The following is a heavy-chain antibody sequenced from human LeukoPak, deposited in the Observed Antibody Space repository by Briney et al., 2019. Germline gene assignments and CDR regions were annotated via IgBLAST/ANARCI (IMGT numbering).Heavy chain of an antibody. CDR1: GYAFTGYY. CDR3: ARAVSRLQQLVLDY. CDR2: INPNSGGT. J-gene: IGHJ4*02. Sequence: ASVKVSCKASGYAFTGYYMHWVRQAPGQGLEWMGWINPNSGGTNYAQKFQGRVTMTRDTSISTAYMELSRLRSDDTAVYYCARAVSRLQQLVLDYWGQGTLVTVSS. D-gene: IGHD6-13*01. V-gene: IGHV1-2*02.